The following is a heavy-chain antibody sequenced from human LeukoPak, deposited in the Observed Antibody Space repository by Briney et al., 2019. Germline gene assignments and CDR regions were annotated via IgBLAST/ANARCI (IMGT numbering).Heavy chain of an antibody. D-gene: IGHD5-18*01. CDR2: INHSGST. V-gene: IGHV4-34*01. J-gene: IGHJ6*02. CDR1: GGSFSGYY. Sequence: SETLSLTCAVYGGSFSGYYWSWIRQPPGKGLEWIGEINHSGSTNYNPSLKSPVLMSVDTSKTQVSLKVKSVTAADTAVYYCARGWDTGYGYYGMDVWGQGTTVTVSS. CDR3: ARGWDTGYGYYGMDV.